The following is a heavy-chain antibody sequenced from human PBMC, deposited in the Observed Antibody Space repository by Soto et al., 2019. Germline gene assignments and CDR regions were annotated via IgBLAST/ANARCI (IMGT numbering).Heavy chain of an antibody. V-gene: IGHV1-18*01. D-gene: IGHD1-26*01. CDR3: ARDNGGSYFSEDDAFDI. CDR1: GGTFSSYA. CDR2: ISAYNGNT. J-gene: IGHJ3*02. Sequence: ASVKVSCKASGGTFSSYAISWVRQAPGQGLEWMGWISAYNGNTNYAQKLQGRVTMTTDTSTSTAYMELRSLRSDDTAVYYCARDNGGSYFSEDDAFDIWGQGTMVTVSS.